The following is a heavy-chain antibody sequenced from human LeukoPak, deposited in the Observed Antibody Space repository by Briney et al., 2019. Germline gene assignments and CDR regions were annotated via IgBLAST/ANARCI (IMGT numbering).Heavy chain of an antibody. CDR1: GFTLSRYA. D-gene: IGHD1-1*01. CDR3: ENGHERDDGVFDS. CDR2: IRTNGDST. J-gene: IGHJ4*02. Sequence: GGSLRLSCAVSGFTLSRYAMSWARQAPGKGLEWVSTIRTNGDSTHYADSVKGRFTISRDNSKDTLYLQMNSMRGEDSAIYYCENGHERDDGVFDSWGQGPLVTVSS. V-gene: IGHV3-23*01.